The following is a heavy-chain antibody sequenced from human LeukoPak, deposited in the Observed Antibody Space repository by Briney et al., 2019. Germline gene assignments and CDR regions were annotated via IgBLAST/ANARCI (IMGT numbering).Heavy chain of an antibody. Sequence: PSETLSLTCTVSGGSISGSSYYWGWIRQPPGKGLEWIGSIYYSGSTYYNPSLKSRVTISVDTSKNQFSLKLSSVTAADTAVYYCARLYGGYVGFDYWGQGTLVTVSS. CDR3: ARLYGGYVGFDY. CDR2: IYYSGST. J-gene: IGHJ4*02. CDR1: GGSISGSSYY. V-gene: IGHV4-39*01. D-gene: IGHD5-12*01.